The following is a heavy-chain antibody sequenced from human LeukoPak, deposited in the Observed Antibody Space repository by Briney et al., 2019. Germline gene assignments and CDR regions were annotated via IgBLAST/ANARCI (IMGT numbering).Heavy chain of an antibody. CDR1: GFTVSNNY. CDR2: IYNDGSK. D-gene: IGHD3-16*02. V-gene: IGHV3-53*01. J-gene: IGHJ4*02. Sequence: GGSLRLSCTASGFTVSNNYMGWVRQAPAKGLEWVSVIYNDGSKYYADTVKGRFTISRDNAKNTVDLLLNSLRAEDTAVYYCARVWELSYDYWGQGTLVTVSS. CDR3: ARVWELSYDY.